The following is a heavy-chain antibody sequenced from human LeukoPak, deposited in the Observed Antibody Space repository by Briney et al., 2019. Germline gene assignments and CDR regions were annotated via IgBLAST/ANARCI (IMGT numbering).Heavy chain of an antibody. CDR3: ASPTYYYGSGSYAFDI. D-gene: IGHD3-10*01. Sequence: PGGSLRLSCAASGFTFRSYAMSWVRQAPGKGLEWVSSISGSGDSTYYADSVKGRFTISRDNSKNTLYLQMNSLRAEDTAVYYCASPTYYYGSGSYAFDIWGQGTMVTVSS. CDR1: GFTFRSYA. J-gene: IGHJ3*02. V-gene: IGHV3-23*01. CDR2: ISGSGDST.